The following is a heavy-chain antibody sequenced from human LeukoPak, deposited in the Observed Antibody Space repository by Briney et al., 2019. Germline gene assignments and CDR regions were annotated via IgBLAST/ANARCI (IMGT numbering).Heavy chain of an antibody. Sequence: GGSLRLSCAASGFTFSSYSMNWVRQAPGKGLEWVSSISSSSSYIYYADSVKGRSTISRDNAKNSLYLQVNSLRAEDTAVYYCARRLVATPMDVWGQGTTVTVSS. CDR1: GFTFSSYS. V-gene: IGHV3-21*01. CDR3: ARRLVATPMDV. D-gene: IGHD2-8*02. J-gene: IGHJ6*02. CDR2: ISSSSSYI.